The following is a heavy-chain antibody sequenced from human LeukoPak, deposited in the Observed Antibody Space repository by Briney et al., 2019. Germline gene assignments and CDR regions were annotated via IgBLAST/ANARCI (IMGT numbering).Heavy chain of an antibody. Sequence: GGSLRLSCAASGFTFSDYYMSWIRQAPGKGLEWVSYISSSGSTIYYADSVKGRFTISRDNAKNSLYLQRNSLRAEDTAVYYCARDQHNYYDSSGYYGGYYFDYWGQGTLVTVSS. CDR2: ISSSGSTI. CDR3: ARDQHNYYDSSGYYGGYYFDY. CDR1: GFTFSDYY. J-gene: IGHJ4*02. D-gene: IGHD3-22*01. V-gene: IGHV3-11*04.